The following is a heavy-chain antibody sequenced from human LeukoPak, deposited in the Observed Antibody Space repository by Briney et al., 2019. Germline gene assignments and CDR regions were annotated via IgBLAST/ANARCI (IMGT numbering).Heavy chain of an antibody. CDR2: IYPGDSDT. CDR1: GYIFTNYW. D-gene: IGHD2-21*02. CDR3: ARLVGDSYSDY. V-gene: IGHV5-51*01. J-gene: IGHJ4*02. Sequence: SGGSLRLSCKGSGYIFTNYWIAWVRQMPGKVLEWMGIIYPGDSDTRYSPSFQGQVTISADKSINAAYLQWSSLKASDTAMYYCARLVGDSYSDYWGQGTLVTVSS.